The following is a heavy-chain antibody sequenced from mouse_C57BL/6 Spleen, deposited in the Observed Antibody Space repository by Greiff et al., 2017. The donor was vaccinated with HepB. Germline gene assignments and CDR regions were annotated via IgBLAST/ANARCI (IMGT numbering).Heavy chain of an antibody. J-gene: IGHJ4*01. D-gene: IGHD2-2*01. CDR1: GFTFSSYA. Sequence: EVKLMESGAGLVKPGGSLKLSCAASGFTFSSYAMSWVRQTPEKRLEWVAYISSGGDYIYYADTVKGRFTISRDNARNTLYLQMSSLKSEDTAMYYCTRFMVTTGDYYAMDYWGQGTSVTVSS. CDR2: ISSGGDYI. CDR3: TRFMVTTGDYYAMDY. V-gene: IGHV5-9-1*02.